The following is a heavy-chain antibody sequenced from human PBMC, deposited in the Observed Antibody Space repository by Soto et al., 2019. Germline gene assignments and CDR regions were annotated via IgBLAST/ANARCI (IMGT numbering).Heavy chain of an antibody. D-gene: IGHD3-3*01. V-gene: IGHV1-18*04. CDR1: GYTFTSYG. J-gene: IGHJ4*02. CDR2: ISAYNGNT. CDR3: ARDSITIFGVVNPYYFDY. Sequence: ASVKVYCKASGYTFTSYGISWVRQAPGQGLEWMGWISAYNGNTNYAQKLQGRVTMTTDTSTSTAYMELRSLRSDDTAVYYCARDSITIFGVVNPYYFDYWGQGTLVTVSS.